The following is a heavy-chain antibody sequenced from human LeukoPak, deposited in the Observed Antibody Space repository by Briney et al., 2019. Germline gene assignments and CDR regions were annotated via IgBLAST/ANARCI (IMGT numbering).Heavy chain of an antibody. J-gene: IGHJ4*01. CDR3: AKGIYSSGWSYFDY. Sequence: PGGSLRLSCAASGFTFTSYAMSWVRQAPGKGLEWVSAISGSGGSTYYADSVKGRFTISRDNSKNTVYLQMNSLRAEDTAVYYCAKGIYSSGWSYFDYWGHGTLVTVSS. CDR2: ISGSGGST. D-gene: IGHD6-19*01. V-gene: IGHV3-23*01. CDR1: GFTFTSYA.